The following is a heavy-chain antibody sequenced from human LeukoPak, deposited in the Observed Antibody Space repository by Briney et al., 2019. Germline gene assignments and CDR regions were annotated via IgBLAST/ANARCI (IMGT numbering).Heavy chain of an antibody. CDR2: ISYDGSNK. CDR1: GFTFSSYG. J-gene: IGHJ6*02. Sequence: GGSLRLSCAASGFTFSSYGMPWVRQAPGKGLEWVAVISYDGSNKYYADSVKGRFTISRDNSKNTLYLQMNSLRAEDTAVYYCAKDQSGVGQWLAYYYYYGMDVWGQGTTVTVSS. D-gene: IGHD6-19*01. V-gene: IGHV3-30*18. CDR3: AKDQSGVGQWLAYYYYYGMDV.